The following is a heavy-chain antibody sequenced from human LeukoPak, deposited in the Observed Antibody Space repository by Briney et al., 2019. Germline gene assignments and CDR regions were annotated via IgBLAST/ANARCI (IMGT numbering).Heavy chain of an antibody. CDR3: ARDEGVVAYNY. CDR1: GFTFSSYS. J-gene: IGHJ4*02. V-gene: IGHV3-21*01. D-gene: IGHD2-15*01. CDR2: ISSSSSYI. Sequence: NAGGSLRLSCAASGFTFSSYSMNWVRQAPGKGLEWVPSISSSSSYIYYADSVKGRFTISRDNAKNSLYLQMNSLRAEDAAVYYCARDEGVVAYNYWGQGTLVTVSS.